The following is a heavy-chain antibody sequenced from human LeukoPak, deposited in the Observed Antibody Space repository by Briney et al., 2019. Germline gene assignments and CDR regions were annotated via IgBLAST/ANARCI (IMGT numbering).Heavy chain of an antibody. J-gene: IGHJ6*02. CDR1: GFSLSNARMG. CDR3: ARIEQLWFLGSHYYYGMDV. D-gene: IGHD5-18*01. Sequence: SGPTLVKPTETLTLTCTVSGFSLSNARMGVSWIGQHLGKALEWLAHIFSNDENSYSTSLKSRLTISKDTSKSQVVLTMTNMDPVDTATYYCARIEQLWFLGSHYYYGMDVWGQGTTVTVSS. V-gene: IGHV2-26*01. CDR2: IFSNDEN.